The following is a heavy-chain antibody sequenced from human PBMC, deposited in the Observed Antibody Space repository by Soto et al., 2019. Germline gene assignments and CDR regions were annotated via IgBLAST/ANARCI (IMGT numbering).Heavy chain of an antibody. CDR3: ACIFSVGYGYGFYYYGMEV. Sequence: SETLSLTCTVSGGSISSSSYYWGWIRQPPGKGLEWIGSIYYSGSTYYNPSLKSRVTISVDTSKNQFSLKLSSVTAADTAVYYCACIFSVGYGYGFYYYGMEVWGQGTTVT. CDR1: GGSISSSSYY. CDR2: IYYSGST. J-gene: IGHJ6*02. V-gene: IGHV4-39*01. D-gene: IGHD5-18*01.